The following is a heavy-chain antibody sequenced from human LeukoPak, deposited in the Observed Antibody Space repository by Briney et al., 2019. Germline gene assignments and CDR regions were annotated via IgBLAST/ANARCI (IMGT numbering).Heavy chain of an antibody. D-gene: IGHD3-16*02. CDR2: ISSSGGTI. CDR3: ARDSYDYVWGSYRSSYFDS. V-gene: IGHV3-11*01. J-gene: IGHJ4*02. Sequence: GGSLRLSCAASGFTFTDYYMSWIRQAPGKGLEWISYISSSGGTIYYADSVKGRFTISRDNARKSLFLQMNTLRAEDTAVYYCARDSYDYVWGSYRSSYFDSWGQGTLVTVSS. CDR1: GFTFTDYY.